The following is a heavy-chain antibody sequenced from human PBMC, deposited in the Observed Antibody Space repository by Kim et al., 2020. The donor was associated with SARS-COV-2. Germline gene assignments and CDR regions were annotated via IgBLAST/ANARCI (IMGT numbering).Heavy chain of an antibody. CDR3: AIEDPFSPEQWLVY. Sequence: ASVKVSCKVSGHTLRESSMHWVRQAPGKGLEWMGGFEPEDAETIYAQKFQGRVTMTEDTSTDTAYMELSSLRSEDTAVYYCAIEDPFSPEQWLVYWGQGTLVTVSS. CDR1: GHTLRESS. CDR2: FEPEDAET. D-gene: IGHD6-19*01. J-gene: IGHJ4*02. V-gene: IGHV1-24*01.